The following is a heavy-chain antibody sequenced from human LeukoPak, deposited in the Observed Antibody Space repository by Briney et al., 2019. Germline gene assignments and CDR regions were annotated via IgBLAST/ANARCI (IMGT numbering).Heavy chain of an antibody. CDR2: IYYSGST. CDR1: GGSISSSSYY. CDR3: ARGGSGYDPALWYYFDY. D-gene: IGHD5-12*01. J-gene: IGHJ4*02. Sequence: SETLSLTCTVSGGSISSSSYYWGWIRQPPGKGLEWIGSIYYSGSTYYNPSLKSRVTISVDTSKNQFSLKLSSVTAADTAVYYCARGGSGYDPALWYYFDYWGQGTLVTVSS. V-gene: IGHV4-39*01.